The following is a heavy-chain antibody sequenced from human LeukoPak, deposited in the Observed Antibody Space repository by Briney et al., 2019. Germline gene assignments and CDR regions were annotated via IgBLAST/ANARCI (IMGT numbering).Heavy chain of an antibody. J-gene: IGHJ4*02. V-gene: IGHV3-15*01. CDR2: IKSKTDGGTT. CDR3: TGGPGYCSSTSCYAFDY. Sequence: PGGSLKLSCAASGFTFSNAWMSWVRQAPGKGLEWVGRIKSKTDGGTTDYAAPVKGRFTISRDDSKNTLYLQMNSLKTEDTAVYYCTGGPGYCSSTSCYAFDYWGQGTLVTVSS. CDR1: GFTFSNAW. D-gene: IGHD2-2*01.